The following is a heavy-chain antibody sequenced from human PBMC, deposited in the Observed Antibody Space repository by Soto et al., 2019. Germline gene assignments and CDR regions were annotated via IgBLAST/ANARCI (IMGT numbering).Heavy chain of an antibody. V-gene: IGHV3-23*01. CDR3: AKGRGGSGSLTPRVDC. CDR1: GFTFNNYA. Sequence: EVQLLESGGGLVQPGGSLRLSCAASGFTFNNYAMTWVRQAPGKGLEWVSAISGGGDTTSYADSVKGRFTGSRDGSKNTLYLQMSSLRAEDTALYYCAKGRGGSGSLTPRVDCWGQGTLVTVSS. CDR2: ISGGGDTT. J-gene: IGHJ4*02. D-gene: IGHD3-10*01.